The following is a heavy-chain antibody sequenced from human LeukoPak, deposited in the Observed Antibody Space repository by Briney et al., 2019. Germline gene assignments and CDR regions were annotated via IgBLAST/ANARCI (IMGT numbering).Heavy chain of an antibody. CDR3: AAAYGSGIYYWDLAY. J-gene: IGHJ4*02. CDR1: EFTVSSNF. V-gene: IGHV3-66*01. D-gene: IGHD3-10*01. CDR2: IYSAGST. Sequence: PGGSLRLSCAASEFTVSSNFMSWVRQAPGKGLEWVSVIYSAGSTYYANSVKDKFNNSRDKSKNTLYLQMDSLRAEDTAVYYCAAAYGSGIYYWDLAYWGQGTLVTVSS.